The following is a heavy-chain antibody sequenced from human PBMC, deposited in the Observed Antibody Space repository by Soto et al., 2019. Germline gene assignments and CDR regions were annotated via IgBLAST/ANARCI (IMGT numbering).Heavy chain of an antibody. D-gene: IGHD1-26*01. CDR2: IMPIFPTP. CDR3: ARDKDRQQIGGNYYCGMDV. J-gene: IGHJ6*02. V-gene: IGHV1-69*12. Sequence: QVQLVQSGAEVKKPGSSVTVSCKASGGTFGNSAISWVRQAPGQGLEWMGGIMPIFPTPDYAQKFQGRVTITADESTSTAYMELTSLRSEDTAVYYCARDKDRQQIGGNYYCGMDVWGLGPTVTV. CDR1: GGTFGNSA.